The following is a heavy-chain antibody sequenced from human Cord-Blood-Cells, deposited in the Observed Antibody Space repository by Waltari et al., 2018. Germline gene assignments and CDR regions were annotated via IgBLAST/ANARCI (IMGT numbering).Heavy chain of an antibody. D-gene: IGHD4-17*01. Sequence: KPGASVKVSCKASGYTFTGYYMHWVRQAPGQGLEWMGWINPNSGGTNYAQKFQGRVTMTRDTSISTAYMELNRLRSDDTAVYYCARVDKTTVTTDYWGQGTLVTVSS. CDR1: GYTFTGYY. CDR2: INPNSGGT. V-gene: IGHV1-2*02. J-gene: IGHJ4*02. CDR3: ARVDKTTVTTDY.